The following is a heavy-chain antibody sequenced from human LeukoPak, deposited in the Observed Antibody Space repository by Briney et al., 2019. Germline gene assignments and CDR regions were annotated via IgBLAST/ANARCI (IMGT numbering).Heavy chain of an antibody. V-gene: IGHV4-59*08. D-gene: IGHD3-22*01. J-gene: IGHJ4*02. CDR3: ARVRDYYDSSGYSRYYFDY. CDR2: IYYSGST. CDR1: GGSISSYY. Sequence: PSETLSLTCTVSGGSISSYYWSWIRQPPGKGLEWIGYIYYSGSTNYNPSLKSRVTISVDTSKNQFSLKLSSVTAADTAVYYCARVRDYYDSSGYSRYYFDYWGQGTLVTVSS.